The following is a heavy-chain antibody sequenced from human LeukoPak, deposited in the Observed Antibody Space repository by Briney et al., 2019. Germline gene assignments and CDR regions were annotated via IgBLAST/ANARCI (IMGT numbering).Heavy chain of an antibody. D-gene: IGHD4-17*01. J-gene: IGHJ4*02. CDR2: MNPNSGNT. Sequence: GSSVKVSCKASGGTFSSYAISWVRQAPGQGLEWMGWMNPNSGNTGYAQKFQGRVTMTRNTSISTAYMELSSLKSEDTAVYYCASYGDYAFDYWGQGTLVTVSS. CDR1: GGTFSSYA. V-gene: IGHV1-8*02. CDR3: ASYGDYAFDY.